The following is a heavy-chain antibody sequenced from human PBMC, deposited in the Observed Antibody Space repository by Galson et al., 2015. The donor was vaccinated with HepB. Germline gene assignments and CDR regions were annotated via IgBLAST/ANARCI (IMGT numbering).Heavy chain of an antibody. J-gene: IGHJ3*01. CDR2: ISGSISST. CDR3: AKVVGFTANDAFDF. CDR1: GVTFRSFA. V-gene: IGHV3-23*01. Sequence: SLRLSCAASGVTFRSFAMSWVRQSPGKGLEWVSSISGSISSTYYADSVKGRFTISRDNSENTLYLQMNSLRAEDTAIYYYAKVVGFTANDAFDFWGHGTMVTVSS. D-gene: IGHD1-26*01.